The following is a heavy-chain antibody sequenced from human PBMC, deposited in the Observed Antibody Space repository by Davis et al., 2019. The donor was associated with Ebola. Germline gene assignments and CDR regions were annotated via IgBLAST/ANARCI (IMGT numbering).Heavy chain of an antibody. D-gene: IGHD5-24*01. J-gene: IGHJ4*02. Sequence: ASVKVSCKASGYTFTNYDINWVRQATGQGLEWMGWMNPNSGNTGYAQKFQGRVTMTRNTSISTVYMELSSLRSEDTAVYYCARAYWGENGYNFDYWGQGTLVTVSS. V-gene: IGHV1-8*01. CDR1: GYTFTNYD. CDR3: ARAYWGENGYNFDY. CDR2: MNPNSGNT.